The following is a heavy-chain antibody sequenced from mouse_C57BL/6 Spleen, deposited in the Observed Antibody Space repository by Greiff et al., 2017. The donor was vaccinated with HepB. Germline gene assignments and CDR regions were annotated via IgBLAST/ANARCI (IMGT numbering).Heavy chain of an antibody. Sequence: LQESGAELVKPGASVKISCKASGYAFSSYWMNWVKQRPGKGLEWIGQIYPGDGDTNYNGKFKGKATLTADKSSSTAYMQLRSLTSEDSAVYFCAREGGSNYAMDYWGQGTSVTVSS. CDR2: IYPGDGDT. J-gene: IGHJ4*01. V-gene: IGHV1-80*01. CDR3: AREGGSNYAMDY. CDR1: GYAFSSYW.